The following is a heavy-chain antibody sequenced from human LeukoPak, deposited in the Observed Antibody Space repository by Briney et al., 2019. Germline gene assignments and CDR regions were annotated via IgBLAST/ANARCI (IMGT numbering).Heavy chain of an antibody. CDR2: ISSSSSYI. CDR3: ARDRRGYGSYYYYGMDV. V-gene: IGHV3-21*01. D-gene: IGHD3-3*01. J-gene: IGHJ6*02. Sequence: GGSLRLSCAASGFTFSSYSMNWVRQAPGKGLEWVSSISSSSSYIYYADSVKGRFTISGDNAKNSLYLQMNSLRAEDTAVYYCARDRRGYGSYYYYGMDVWGQGTTVTVSS. CDR1: GFTFSSYS.